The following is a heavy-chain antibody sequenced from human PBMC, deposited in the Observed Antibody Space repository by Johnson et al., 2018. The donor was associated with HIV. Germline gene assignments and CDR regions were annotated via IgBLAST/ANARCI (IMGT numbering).Heavy chain of an antibody. CDR3: ARAPGFSRAFDI. V-gene: IGHV3-66*01. J-gene: IGHJ3*02. Sequence: VQLVESGGGLVQPGGSLRLSCAVSGFTVSSNYITWVRQAPGKGLEWISVIYSGGDTYYADSVKGRFTISRDDSKNTLYIQMNRLTAEDTAVYYCARAPGFSRAFDIWGQGTMVTVSS. D-gene: IGHD3-10*01. CDR2: IYSGGDT. CDR1: GFTVSSNY.